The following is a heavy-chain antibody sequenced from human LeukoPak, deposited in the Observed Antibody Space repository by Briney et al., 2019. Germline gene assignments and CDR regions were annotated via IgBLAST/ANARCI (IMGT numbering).Heavy chain of an antibody. V-gene: IGHV4-59*01. CDR2: IYYSGST. D-gene: IGHD3-3*01. Sequence: SETLSLTRTVSGVSISSYYWSWIRQPPGEGLEWIGYIYYSGSTNYNPSLKSRVTISVDTSKNQFSLKLSSVTAADTAVYYCASFNYDFWTHWGQGTLVTVSS. CDR3: ASFNYDFWTH. J-gene: IGHJ4*02. CDR1: GVSISSYY.